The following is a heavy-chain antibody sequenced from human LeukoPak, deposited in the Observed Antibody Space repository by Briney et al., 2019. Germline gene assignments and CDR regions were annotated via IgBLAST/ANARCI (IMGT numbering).Heavy chain of an antibody. D-gene: IGHD5-18*01. J-gene: IGHJ3*02. V-gene: IGHV4-59*01. CDR2: IYYSGST. Sequence: SETLSLTCTVSGGSISGFHWSWIRQAPGRGLEWIGYIYYSGSTNYNPSLKSRVTISVDTSKNQFSLKLSSMTAADTAVYYCARARAAMGDAFDIWGQGTMVTVSS. CDR1: GGSISGFH. CDR3: ARARAAMGDAFDI.